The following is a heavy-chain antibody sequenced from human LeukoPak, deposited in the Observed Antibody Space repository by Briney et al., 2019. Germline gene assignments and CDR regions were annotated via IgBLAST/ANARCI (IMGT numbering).Heavy chain of an antibody. D-gene: IGHD2-15*01. CDR1: GFTFSSYA. Sequence: KSGGSLRLSCAASGFTFSSYAMSWVRQAPGKGLEWVSSISSSSSYIYYADSVKGRFTISRDNSKNTLYLQMNSLRAEDTAVYYCARDRCNGGTCYLSVLDYWGQGTLVTVSS. CDR3: ARDRCNGGTCYLSVLDY. J-gene: IGHJ4*02. CDR2: ISSSSSYI. V-gene: IGHV3-21*01.